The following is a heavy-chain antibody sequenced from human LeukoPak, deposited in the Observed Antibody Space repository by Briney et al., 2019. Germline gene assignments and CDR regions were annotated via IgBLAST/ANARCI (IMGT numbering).Heavy chain of an antibody. Sequence: SETLSLTCAVYGESFSGCYWSWIRQPPGRGLEWIGEINHSGSTNNNPTLKSRVTISVDTSKNQFSLKLSSVTAADTAVYYCARRSDYDILTGYSNSRFDPWGQGTLVTVSS. V-gene: IGHV4-34*01. D-gene: IGHD3-9*01. J-gene: IGHJ5*02. CDR3: ARRSDYDILTGYSNSRFDP. CDR2: INHSGST. CDR1: GESFSGCY.